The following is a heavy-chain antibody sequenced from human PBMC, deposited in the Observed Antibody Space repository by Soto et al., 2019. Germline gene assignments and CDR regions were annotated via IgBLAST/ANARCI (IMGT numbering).Heavy chain of an antibody. V-gene: IGHV1-2*04. CDR3: ARDFVGYSSSSSPSHQAIKNYYYYYGMDV. D-gene: IGHD6-6*01. Sequence: ASVKVSCKASGYTFTGYYMHWVRQAPGQGLEWMGWINPNSGGTNYAQKFQGWVTMTRGTSISTAYMELSRLRSDDTAVYYCARDFVGYSSSSSPSHQAIKNYYYYYGMDVWGQGTTVTVSS. J-gene: IGHJ6*02. CDR2: INPNSGGT. CDR1: GYTFTGYY.